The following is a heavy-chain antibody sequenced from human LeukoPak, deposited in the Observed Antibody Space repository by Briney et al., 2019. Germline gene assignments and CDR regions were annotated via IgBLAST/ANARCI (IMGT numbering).Heavy chain of an antibody. J-gene: IGHJ4*02. CDR1: GFTFSDYY. CDR3: ARERVVRWLQLVPY. D-gene: IGHD5-24*01. CDR2: ISSSGSTI. V-gene: IGHV3-11*01. Sequence: GGSPRLSCAASGFTFSDYYMSWIRQAPGKGLEWVSYISSSGSTIYYADSVKGRFTISRDNAKNSLYLQMNSLRAEDTAVYYCARERVVRWLQLVPYWGQGTLVTVSS.